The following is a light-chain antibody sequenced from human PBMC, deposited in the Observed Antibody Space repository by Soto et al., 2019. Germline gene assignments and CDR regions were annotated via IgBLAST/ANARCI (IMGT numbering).Light chain of an antibody. V-gene: IGLV1-40*01. CDR2: GNT. Sequence: QSVLTQPPSVSGAPGQRVTISCTGSSSNIGAGFDVHWYQQLPGTAPKLLIYGNTNRPSGVPARFSGSRSGTSASLAIAGLQTEEGADYYCKSLAIGVYEGYFFGAGTRLTV. CDR1: SSNIGAGFD. CDR3: KSLAIGVYEGYF. J-gene: IGLJ1*01.